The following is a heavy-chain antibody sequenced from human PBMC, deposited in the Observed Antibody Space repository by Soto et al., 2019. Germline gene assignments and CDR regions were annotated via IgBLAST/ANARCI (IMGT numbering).Heavy chain of an antibody. D-gene: IGHD3-3*01. CDR2: IIPIFGTA. V-gene: IGHV1-69*12. CDR1: GGTFSSYA. CDR3: ARGTIFGVVTIYGMDV. Sequence: QVQLVQSGAEVKKPGSSVKVSCKASGGTFSSYAISWVRQAPGQGLEWMGGIIPIFGTANYAQKFQGRVTITADESTSTAYMELSSLRSEDTAVYYCARGTIFGVVTIYGMDVWGQGTTVTVSS. J-gene: IGHJ6*02.